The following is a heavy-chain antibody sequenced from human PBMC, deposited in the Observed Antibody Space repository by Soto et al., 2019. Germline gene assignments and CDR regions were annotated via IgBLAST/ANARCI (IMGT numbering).Heavy chain of an antibody. CDR1: GGSVSSGSYY. CDR3: ARDNDYGGKDYYYYGMDV. D-gene: IGHD4-17*01. Sequence: SETLSLTCTVSGGSVSSGSYYWSWIRQPPGKGLEWIGYIYYSGSTNYNPSLKSRVTISVDTSKNQFSLKLSSVTAADTAVYYCARDNDYGGKDYYYYGMDVWGQGTTVTVSS. J-gene: IGHJ6*02. V-gene: IGHV4-61*01. CDR2: IYYSGST.